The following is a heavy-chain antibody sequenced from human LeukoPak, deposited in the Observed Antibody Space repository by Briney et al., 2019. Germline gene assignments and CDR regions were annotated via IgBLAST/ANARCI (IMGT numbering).Heavy chain of an antibody. J-gene: IGHJ5*02. CDR2: TYYRSKWYN. CDR1: GDSVSSNSAA. Sequence: PAQTLSLTCALSGDSVSSNSAAWNWLRQSPSRGLEWLVRTYYRSKWYNDYAVSVKSRITINPDTSKNQFSLQLNSVTPEDTAVYYCARLAAVTGWFDPWGQGTLVTVSS. D-gene: IGHD6-13*01. V-gene: IGHV6-1*01. CDR3: ARLAAVTGWFDP.